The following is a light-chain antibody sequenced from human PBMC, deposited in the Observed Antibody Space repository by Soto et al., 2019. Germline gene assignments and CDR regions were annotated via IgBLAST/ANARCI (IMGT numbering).Light chain of an antibody. J-gene: IGKJ1*01. CDR3: QQYNNWPLT. CDR2: GAS. V-gene: IGKV3-15*01. Sequence: GLTQSPGTLSLSPGERATLSCRASQSVISTYLAWYQQKPGQAPRLLIYGASTRATGIPARFSGSGSGTEFTPTISSLQSEDFAVYYCQQYNNWPLTCGQGTKGDI. CDR1: QSVISTY.